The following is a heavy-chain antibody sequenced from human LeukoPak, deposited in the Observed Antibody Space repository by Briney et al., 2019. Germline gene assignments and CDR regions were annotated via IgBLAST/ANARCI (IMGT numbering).Heavy chain of an antibody. CDR1: GFTFSDYY. D-gene: IGHD4-11*01. Sequence: GGSLRLSCAASGFTFSDYYMSWIRQAPGKGLEWVSYISSSGSTIYYADSVKGRFTISRDNAKNSLYLQMNSLRADDTAVYYCARVKRTTVTYSYYMDVWGKGTTVTVSS. CDR2: ISSSGSTI. V-gene: IGHV3-11*04. CDR3: ARVKRTTVTYSYYMDV. J-gene: IGHJ6*03.